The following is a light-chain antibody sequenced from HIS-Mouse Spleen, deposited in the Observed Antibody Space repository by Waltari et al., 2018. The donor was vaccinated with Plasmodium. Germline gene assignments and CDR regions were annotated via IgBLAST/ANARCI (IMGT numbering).Light chain of an antibody. Sequence: QSALTQPPSASGSPGQSVTISCTGTSSDVGGYNYVSWYQQHPGKAPKLMIYEVSKRLSGGPSRCSGSKSGNTASLTVAGLQAEDEADYYCSSYAGSNNLEVFGGGTKLTVL. V-gene: IGLV2-8*01. CDR2: EVS. CDR3: SSYAGSNNLEV. J-gene: IGLJ2*01. CDR1: SSDVGGYNY.